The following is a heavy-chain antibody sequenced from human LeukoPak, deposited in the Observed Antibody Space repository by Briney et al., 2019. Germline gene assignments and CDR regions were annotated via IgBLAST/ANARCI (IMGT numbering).Heavy chain of an antibody. D-gene: IGHD3-3*01. V-gene: IGHV3-23*01. Sequence: GGSLRLSCAASGFTFSSYAMSWVRQAPGKGLEWVSAISGSGISTYYVDSVKGRFTISRDNSKSALYLQMSSLRAEDTAVYYCARVVIMGIDWFDPWGQGTLVTVSS. CDR1: GFTFSSYA. CDR3: ARVVIMGIDWFDP. J-gene: IGHJ5*02. CDR2: ISGSGIST.